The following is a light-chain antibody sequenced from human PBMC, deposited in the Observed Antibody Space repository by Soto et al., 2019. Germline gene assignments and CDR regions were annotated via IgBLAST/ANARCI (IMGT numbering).Light chain of an antibody. CDR1: QSISNW. CDR3: QQSYSTLSIT. CDR2: AAS. J-gene: IGKJ5*01. Sequence: DIQMTQSPSTLSASVGERVTITCRASQSISNWLAWYQQKPGKAPKLLIYAASSLQSAVPSRFSGSGSGTDFTLTISSLQPEDFATYYCQQSYSTLSITFGQGTRLEIK. V-gene: IGKV1-39*01.